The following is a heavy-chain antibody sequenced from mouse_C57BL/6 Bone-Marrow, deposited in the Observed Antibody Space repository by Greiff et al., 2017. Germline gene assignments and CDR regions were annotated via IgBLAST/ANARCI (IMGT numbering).Heavy chain of an antibody. CDR3: ARYRLYSTGAMDY. V-gene: IGHV3-8*01. J-gene: IGHJ4*01. CDR1: GYSITSDY. CDR2: ISYSGST. D-gene: IGHD1-1*01. Sequence: VMLVESGPGLAKPSQTLSLTCSVTGYSITSDYWNWIRKFPGNKLEYMGYISYSGSTYYNPSLKSRISITRDTSKNQYYLQLNSVTTEDTATYYCARYRLYSTGAMDYWGQGTSVTVSS.